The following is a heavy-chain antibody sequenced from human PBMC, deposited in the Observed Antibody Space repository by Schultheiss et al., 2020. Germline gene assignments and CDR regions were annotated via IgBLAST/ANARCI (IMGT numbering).Heavy chain of an antibody. Sequence: GESLKISCAASGFTVSSNYMSWVRQAPGKGLEWVSVIYSGGSTYYADSVKGRFTISRDNSKNTLYLQMNSLRAEDTAVYYCAREIIAAAGDAFDIWGQGTMVTVSS. J-gene: IGHJ3*02. CDR1: GFTVSSNY. V-gene: IGHV3-53*01. CDR3: AREIIAAAGDAFDI. CDR2: IYSGGST. D-gene: IGHD6-13*01.